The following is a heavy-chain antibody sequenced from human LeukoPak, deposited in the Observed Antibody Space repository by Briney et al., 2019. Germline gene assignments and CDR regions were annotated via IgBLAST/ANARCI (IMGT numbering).Heavy chain of an antibody. CDR2: IGGGGGRT. CDR1: GFSFSSNA. Sequence: GGSLRLSCTASGFSFSSNAMSSVRQAPGKGLEWVSLIGGGGGRTNYADSVKGRFTISRDNSKDTLYLQMDSLRVEDTGVYYCANQGGAAYSYWFDYWGQGTLVTVSS. J-gene: IGHJ4*02. CDR3: ANQGGAAYSYWFDY. V-gene: IGHV3-23*01. D-gene: IGHD5-18*01.